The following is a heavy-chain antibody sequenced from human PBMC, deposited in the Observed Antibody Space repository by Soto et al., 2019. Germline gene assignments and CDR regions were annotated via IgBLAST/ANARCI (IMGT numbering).Heavy chain of an antibody. CDR3: ARAGPEMDY. CDR2: IFYSWST. J-gene: IGHJ4*02. CDR1: GGSISSYY. V-gene: IGHV4-59*01. D-gene: IGHD3-10*01. Sequence: QVQLQESGPGLVKPSETLSLTCTVSGGSISSYYWSWIRQPPGKGLGWIGYIFYSWSTNYNPSPKXRXTXAVDTSKNQFSLKLSSGTAADTAVYYCARAGPEMDYWGQGTLVTVSS.